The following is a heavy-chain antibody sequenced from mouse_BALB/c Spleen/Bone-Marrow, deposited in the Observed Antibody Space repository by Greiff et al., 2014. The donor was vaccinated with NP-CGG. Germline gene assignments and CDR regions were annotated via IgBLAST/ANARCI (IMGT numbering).Heavy chain of an antibody. Sequence: EVQLVESGGGLVQPGGSLKLSCATSGFTFSDYCMYWVRQTPEKRLEWVAYISNGGGSTYYPDTVKGRFTISRDNAKNTLYLQMSRLKSEDTAMYYCARHNYDETWFAYWGQGTLVTVSA. D-gene: IGHD2-4*01. CDR3: ARHNYDETWFAY. CDR1: GFTFSDYC. J-gene: IGHJ3*01. V-gene: IGHV5-12*02. CDR2: ISNGGGST.